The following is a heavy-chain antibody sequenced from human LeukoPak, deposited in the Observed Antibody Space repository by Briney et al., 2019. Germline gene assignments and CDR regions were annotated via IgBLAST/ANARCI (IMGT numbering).Heavy chain of an antibody. CDR1: GGTLSNYA. J-gene: IGHJ6*02. D-gene: IGHD5-18*01. CDR2: IIPIFRTP. V-gene: IGHV1-69*13. CDR3: ASGTRRGYSYSYALGYRYYGLDV. Sequence: SVTVSCKASGGTLSNYAISSVRQAPGQGLEWMGGIIPIFRTPEYAQKFQGRLTIVADESANTAFMDLGSLRSDDTAVYYCASGTRRGYSYSYALGYRYYGLDVWGQGTTVTVSS.